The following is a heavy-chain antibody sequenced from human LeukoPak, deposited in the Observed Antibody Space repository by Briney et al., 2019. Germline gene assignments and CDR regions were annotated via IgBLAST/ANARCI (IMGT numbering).Heavy chain of an antibody. CDR3: AKQPTVTTWTGNYYYMDV. Sequence: GGSLRLSCAASGFTFSSYGTSWVRQAPGKGLEWVSAISGSGGSTYYADSVKGRFTISRDNSKNTLYLQMNSLRAEDTAVYYCAKQPTVTTWTGNYYYMDVWGKGTTVTISS. J-gene: IGHJ6*03. D-gene: IGHD4-17*01. V-gene: IGHV3-23*01. CDR1: GFTFSSYG. CDR2: ISGSGGST.